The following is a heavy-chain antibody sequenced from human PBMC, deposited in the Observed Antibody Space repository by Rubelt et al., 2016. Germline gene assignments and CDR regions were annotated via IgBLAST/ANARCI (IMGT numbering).Heavy chain of an antibody. CDR2: IYYSENT. V-gene: IGHV4-59*01. Sequence: QVQLQESGPGLVKPSETLSLTCTVSGGSISSYYWSWIRQPPGKGLEWIGYIYYSENTNYNPSLKSRVTILVDTSKKQFSLNLSSVTAADTAVYYCARRQGVWYFDLWGRGTLVTVSS. CDR3: ARRQGVWYFDL. J-gene: IGHJ2*01. CDR1: GGSISSYY.